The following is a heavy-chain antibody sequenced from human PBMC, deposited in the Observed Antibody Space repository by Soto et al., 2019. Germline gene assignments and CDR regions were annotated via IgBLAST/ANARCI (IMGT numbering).Heavy chain of an antibody. Sequence: VESLKISCKGSGYSFNSYWIRWVRQIPGKGLEWMGRIDPSDSYTNYSPSFQGHVTISADKSISTAYLQWSSLKASDTAMYYCAGTSTQYYYYGMEVWGKETTVSVSS. D-gene: IGHD3-3*02. CDR3: AGTSTQYYYYGMEV. CDR2: IDPSDSYT. CDR1: GYSFNSYW. V-gene: IGHV5-10-1*01. J-gene: IGHJ6*04.